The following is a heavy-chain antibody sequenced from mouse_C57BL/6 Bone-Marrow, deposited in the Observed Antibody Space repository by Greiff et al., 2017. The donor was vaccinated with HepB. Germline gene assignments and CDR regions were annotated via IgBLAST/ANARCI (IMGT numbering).Heavy chain of an antibody. J-gene: IGHJ2*01. CDR1: GYTFTSYT. CDR3: AFYAYYYFDY. Sequence: QVQLQQSGAELARPGASVKMSCKASGYTFTSYTMHWVKQRPGQGLEWIGYINPSSGYTKYNQKFKDKATLTADKSSSTAYMQLSSLTSEDSAVYYCAFYAYYYFDYWGQGTTLTVSS. D-gene: IGHD2-2*01. V-gene: IGHV1-4*01. CDR2: INPSSGYT.